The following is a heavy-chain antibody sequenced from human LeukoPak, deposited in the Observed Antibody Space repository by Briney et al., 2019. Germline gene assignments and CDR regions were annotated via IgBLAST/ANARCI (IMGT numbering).Heavy chain of an antibody. J-gene: IGHJ6*03. CDR3: ARGEYSYGPLDYYYYMDV. D-gene: IGHD5-18*01. CDR1: GFTFSSYT. V-gene: IGHV3-21*01. Sequence: PGGSLRLSCAASGFTFSSYTMNWVRQAPGKGLEWVSSISSSSSYTYYADSVKGRFTISRDNAKNSLYLQMNSLRAEDTAVYYCARGEYSYGPLDYYYYMDVWGKGTTVTVSS. CDR2: ISSSSSYT.